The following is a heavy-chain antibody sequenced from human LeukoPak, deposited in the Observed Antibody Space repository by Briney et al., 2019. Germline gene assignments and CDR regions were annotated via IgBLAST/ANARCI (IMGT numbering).Heavy chain of an antibody. CDR2: INHSGST. CDR1: GGSFSGYY. J-gene: IGHJ5*02. CDR3: ARLNKPGWFDP. Sequence: PSETLSLTCAVYGGSFSGYYWSWIRQPPGKGLEWIGEINHSGSTNYNPSLKSRVTISVDTSKNQFSLKLTSVTAADTAVYYCARLNKPGWFDPWGQGTLVTVSS. D-gene: IGHD1-14*01. V-gene: IGHV4-34*01.